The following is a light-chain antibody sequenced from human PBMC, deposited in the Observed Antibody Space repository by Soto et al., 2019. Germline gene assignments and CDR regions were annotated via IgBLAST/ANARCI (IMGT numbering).Light chain of an antibody. J-gene: IGLJ2*01. CDR3: GTWDDSLGAHVV. Sequence: QSVLTQPPSVSAAPEEKVTISCSGISSNIGTNYVSWYQRLPGAAPKLLVYDNDKRPSGIPDRFSGSKSGTSATLAITGLQPGDEADYYCGTWDDSLGAHVVFGGGTKVTVL. V-gene: IGLV1-51*01. CDR1: SSNIGTNY. CDR2: DND.